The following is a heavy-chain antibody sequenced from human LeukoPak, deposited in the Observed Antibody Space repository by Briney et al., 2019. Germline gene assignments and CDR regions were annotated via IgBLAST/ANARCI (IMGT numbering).Heavy chain of an antibody. Sequence: GGSLRLSCAASGFTFSSYSMNWVRQAPGKGLEWVSPISSSSSYIYYADSVKGRFTISRDNAKNSLYPQMNSLRAEDTAVYYCASLSITMIVVAYTPLDYWGQGTLVTVSS. D-gene: IGHD3-22*01. CDR1: GFTFSSYS. V-gene: IGHV3-21*01. CDR2: ISSSSSYI. CDR3: ASLSITMIVVAYTPLDY. J-gene: IGHJ4*02.